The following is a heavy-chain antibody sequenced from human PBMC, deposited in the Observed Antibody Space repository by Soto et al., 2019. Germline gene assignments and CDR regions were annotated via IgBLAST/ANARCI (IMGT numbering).Heavy chain of an antibody. CDR1: GFTFSDYY. V-gene: IGHV3-11*01. Sequence: GGSLRLSCAASGFTFSDYYMSWIRQAPGKGLEWVSYISSSGSTIYYADSVKGRFTISRANAKNSLYLQMNSLRAEDTAVYYCARGWDSSSWYYYYGMDVWGQGTAVTVSS. CDR2: ISSSGSTI. J-gene: IGHJ6*02. CDR3: ARGWDSSSWYYYYGMDV. D-gene: IGHD6-13*01.